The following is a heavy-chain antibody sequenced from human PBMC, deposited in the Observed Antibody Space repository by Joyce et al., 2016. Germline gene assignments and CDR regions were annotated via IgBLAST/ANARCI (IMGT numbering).Heavy chain of an antibody. Sequence: QVQLVESGAEVKKPGASVKVYCKASGYTFTGHTIHWVRQAPGQSLEWMGCIKVGNGNPRCSQKFHGRVTVSRDTSANTAYMEVSSLRSEDTAVYYCARGSSALTYFDFWGQGTLVTVSS. CDR1: GYTFTGHT. J-gene: IGHJ4*02. CDR3: ARGSSALTYFDF. D-gene: IGHD3-10*01. V-gene: IGHV1-3*01. CDR2: IKVGNGNP.